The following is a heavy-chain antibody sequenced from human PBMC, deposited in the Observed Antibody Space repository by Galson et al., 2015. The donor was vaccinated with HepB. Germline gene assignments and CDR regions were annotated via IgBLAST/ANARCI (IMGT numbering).Heavy chain of an antibody. CDR1: GGTFSSYA. Sequence: SVKVSCKASGGTFSSYAISWVRQAPGQGLEWMGGIIPIFGTANYAQKFQGRVTITADESTSTAYMELSSLRSEDTAVYYCARWDYGDSQYYYYYGMDVWGQGTTVTVSS. V-gene: IGHV1-69*13. CDR2: IIPIFGTA. J-gene: IGHJ6*02. D-gene: IGHD4-17*01. CDR3: ARWDYGDSQYYYYYGMDV.